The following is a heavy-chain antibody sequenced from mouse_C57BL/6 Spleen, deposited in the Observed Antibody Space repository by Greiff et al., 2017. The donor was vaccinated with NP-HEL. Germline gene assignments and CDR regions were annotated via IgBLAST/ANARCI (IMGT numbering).Heavy chain of an antibody. V-gene: IGHV1-80*01. CDR2: IYPGDGDT. CDR3: ARGGVGRAMDY. Sequence: QVQLQQSGAELVKPGASVKISCKASGYAFSSYWMNWVKQRPGKGLEWIGQIYPGDGDTNYNGKFKGKATLTADKSSSTAYMQLSSLTSEDSAVYFCARGGVGRAMDYWGQGTSVTVSS. CDR1: GYAFSSYW. D-gene: IGHD4-1*01. J-gene: IGHJ4*01.